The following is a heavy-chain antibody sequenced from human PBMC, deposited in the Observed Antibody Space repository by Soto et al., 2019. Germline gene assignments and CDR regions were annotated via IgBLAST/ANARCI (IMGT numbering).Heavy chain of an antibody. Sequence: QITLKESGPTLVKPTQTLTLTCTFSGVSLSTSGVDVGWIRQPPGKALEWLALIYWDDDKRYSPSLKSRLTITKDTSKNQVVLTMTNMVPLDTATYYCAHRRPYSNSPEYFFDYWGQGTLVTVSS. CDR3: AHRRPYSNSPEYFFDY. J-gene: IGHJ4*02. CDR1: GVSLSTSGVD. D-gene: IGHD6-6*01. V-gene: IGHV2-5*02. CDR2: IYWDDDK.